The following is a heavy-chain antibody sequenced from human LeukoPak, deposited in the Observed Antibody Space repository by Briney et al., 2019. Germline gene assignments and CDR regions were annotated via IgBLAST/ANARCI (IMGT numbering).Heavy chain of an antibody. D-gene: IGHD3-10*01. CDR2: ISGSGDST. J-gene: IGHJ6*02. CDR1: GFTLTSYA. Sequence: LPGGSLRLSCAASGFTLTSYAMSWVRQAPGKGLEWVSAISGSGDSTYYADSVKGRFTISRDISKNTLYPQMDSLRPEDTAVYYCAKGMNYYGSAYGMDVWGQGTTVTVSS. V-gene: IGHV3-23*01. CDR3: AKGMNYYGSAYGMDV.